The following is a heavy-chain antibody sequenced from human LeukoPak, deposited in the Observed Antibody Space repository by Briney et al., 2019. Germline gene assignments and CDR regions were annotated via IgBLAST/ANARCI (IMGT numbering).Heavy chain of an antibody. CDR1: GFNFNSYS. CDR3: ARDHSSGY. Sequence: GGSLRLSCAASGFNFNSYSMNWVRQAPGKGLEWVSYISSSGSTIYYADSVKGRFTISRDNAKNSLYLQMISLRAEDTAVYYCARDHSSGYWGQGTLVTVSS. V-gene: IGHV3-48*04. CDR2: ISSSGSTI. D-gene: IGHD6-25*01. J-gene: IGHJ4*02.